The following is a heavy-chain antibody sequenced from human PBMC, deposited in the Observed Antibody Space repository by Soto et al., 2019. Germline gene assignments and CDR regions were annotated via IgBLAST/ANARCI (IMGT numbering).Heavy chain of an antibody. CDR3: ARGHSGYYYESVDV. D-gene: IGHD3-22*01. CDR2: IIPIFGTA. J-gene: IGHJ6*02. CDR1: GGTFSSYA. Sequence: GASVKVSCKASGGTFSSYAISWVRQAPGQGLEWMGGIIPIFGTANYAQKIQGRVKITADESTSTAYMEMSSLRSEDTAVYYCARGHSGYYYESVDVWGQGTTVTVSS. V-gene: IGHV1-69*13.